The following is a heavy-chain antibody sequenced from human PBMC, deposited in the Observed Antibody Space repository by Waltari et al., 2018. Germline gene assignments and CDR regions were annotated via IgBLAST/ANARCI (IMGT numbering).Heavy chain of an antibody. CDR3: AKFLGSGYYYDSRELRGYYDMDV. Sequence: EVQLVESGGGLVQPGGSLRLSCAASGFTFSSYAMSWVRQAPGTGLECVSAISGSGGSTYYADSVKGRFTISRDNSKNTLYLKMNSLRDEDTAVYYCAKFLGSGYYYDSRELRGYYDMDVWGKGTTVTVSS. D-gene: IGHD3-22*01. J-gene: IGHJ6*03. V-gene: IGHV3-23*04. CDR2: ISGSGGST. CDR1: GFTFSSYA.